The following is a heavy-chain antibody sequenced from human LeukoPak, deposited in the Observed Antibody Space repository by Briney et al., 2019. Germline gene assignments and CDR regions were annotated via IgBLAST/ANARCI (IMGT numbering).Heavy chain of an antibody. CDR3: ARHLDGYNGSDP. CDR2: IYYSGST. CDR1: GGSISGSSYY. D-gene: IGHD5-24*01. J-gene: IGHJ5*02. V-gene: IGHV4-39*01. Sequence: SETLSLTCTVSGGSISGSSYYWGWIRQPPGKDLEWIGSIYYSGSTYYNPSLKSRVTISVDTSKNQFSLKLSSVTAADTAVYYCARHLDGYNGSDPWGQGTLVTVSS.